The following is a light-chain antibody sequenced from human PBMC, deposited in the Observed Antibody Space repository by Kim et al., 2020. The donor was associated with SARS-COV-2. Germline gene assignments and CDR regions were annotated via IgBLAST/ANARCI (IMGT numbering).Light chain of an antibody. CDR2: KAS. Sequence: DIQMTQSPSTLSASEGDRVTITCRASQSISSWLAWYQQKPGKAPKLLIYKASTLESGVPSRFSGSGSGTEFTLTISSLQPDDFATYYCQHYHSFPWTFGQGTKVDIK. CDR3: QHYHSFPWT. V-gene: IGKV1-5*03. CDR1: QSISSW. J-gene: IGKJ1*01.